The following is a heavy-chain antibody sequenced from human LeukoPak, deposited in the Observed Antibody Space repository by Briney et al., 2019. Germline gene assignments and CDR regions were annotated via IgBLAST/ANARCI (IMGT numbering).Heavy chain of an antibody. J-gene: IGHJ5*02. CDR1: RGSFSGYY. D-gene: IGHD6-19*01. V-gene: IGHV4-34*01. CDR2: INHSGST. Sequence: SETLSLTCAVYRGSFSGYYWSWIRQPPGKGLEWIGEINHSGSTNYNPSLKSRVTISVDTSKNQFSLKLSSVTVADTAVYYCARSLYASSNNWFDPWGQGTLVTVSS. CDR3: ARSLYASSNNWFDP.